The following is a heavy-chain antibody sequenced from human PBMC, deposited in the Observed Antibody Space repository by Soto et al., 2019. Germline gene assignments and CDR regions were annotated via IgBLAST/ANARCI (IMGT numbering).Heavy chain of an antibody. J-gene: IGHJ5*02. V-gene: IGHV4-39*01. D-gene: IGHD3-22*01. Sequence: QLQLQESGPGLVKPSETLSLTCTVSGGSISSSSYYWGWIRQPPGKGLEWIGSIYYSGSTYYNPSLKSRVTISVDTSKNQFSLKLSSVTAADTAVYYCARLGVNYYDSSGYFYNWFDPWGQGTLVTVSS. CDR3: ARLGVNYYDSSGYFYNWFDP. CDR1: GGSISSSSYY. CDR2: IYYSGST.